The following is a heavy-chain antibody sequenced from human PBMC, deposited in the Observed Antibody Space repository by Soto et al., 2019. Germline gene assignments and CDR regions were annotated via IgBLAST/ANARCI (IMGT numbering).Heavy chain of an antibody. Sequence: QVQLQESGPGLVNPSETLSLTCTVSGGSISSYYWSWIRQPAGKGLVWIGRIYTSGSTNYNPSLKSRVTMSVDTSKNQFTLKLSSVTAADTAVYYCARDGGGGDYFDYWGQGTLVTVSS. D-gene: IGHD2-15*01. V-gene: IGHV4-4*07. CDR1: GGSISSYY. CDR3: ARDGGGGDYFDY. CDR2: IYTSGST. J-gene: IGHJ4*02.